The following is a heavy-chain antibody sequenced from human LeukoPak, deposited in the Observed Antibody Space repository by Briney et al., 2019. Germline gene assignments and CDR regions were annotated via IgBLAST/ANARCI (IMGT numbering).Heavy chain of an antibody. CDR2: IYPGDSNT. V-gene: IGHV5-51*01. D-gene: IGHD1-26*01. J-gene: IGHJ4*02. Sequence: GESLKISCQGSGYSFNSYWIGWVRQMPGKGLEWMGIIYPGDSNTKYSPSFQGQVTISADKSISTAYLRWSSLKASDTAMYYCARHGIVGATTHFDSWGQGTLVTVSS. CDR3: ARHGIVGATTHFDS. CDR1: GYSFNSYW.